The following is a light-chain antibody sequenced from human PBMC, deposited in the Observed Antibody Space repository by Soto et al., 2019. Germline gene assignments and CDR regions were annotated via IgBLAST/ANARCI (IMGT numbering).Light chain of an antibody. J-gene: IGKJ1*01. V-gene: IGKV3-20*01. CDR3: QHYVTSLTT. CDR2: GAY. CDR1: HSVTSNY. Sequence: EIVLTQSPVTLSLSPGERATLSCGASHSVTSNYLAWYQQKPGQAPRLLIFGAYIRVKGIPDRFIGSGSGTDFTLTISRLEPEDFAVYYCQHYVTSLTTFGQGTKVDIK.